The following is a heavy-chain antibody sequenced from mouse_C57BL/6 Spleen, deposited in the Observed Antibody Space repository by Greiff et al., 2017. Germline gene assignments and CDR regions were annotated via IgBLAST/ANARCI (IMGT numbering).Heavy chain of an antibody. J-gene: IGHJ3*01. CDR2: INPSNGGT. V-gene: IGHV1-53*01. CDR3: AREDYYGSSPFAY. Sequence: QVQLQQPGTELVKPGASVQLSCKASGYTFTSYWMPWVKQRPGQGLEWIGNINPSNGGTNYNEKFKSKATLTVDKSSSTADMQLSSLTSEDSAVYYCAREDYYGSSPFAYWGQGTLVTVSA. CDR1: GYTFTSYW. D-gene: IGHD1-1*01.